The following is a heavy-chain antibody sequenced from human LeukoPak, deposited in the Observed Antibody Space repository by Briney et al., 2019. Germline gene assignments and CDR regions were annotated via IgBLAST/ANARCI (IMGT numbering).Heavy chain of an antibody. CDR3: HYYGSGSYYSLGYYYGMDV. CDR1: GYTFTSYY. V-gene: IGHV1-46*01. CDR2: INPSGGST. J-gene: IGHJ6*02. D-gene: IGHD3-10*01. Sequence: ASVKVSCKASGYTFTSYYMHWVRQAPGQGLEWMGIINPSGGSTSYAQKFQGRVTMTRDTSTSTVYMELSSLRSEDTAVYYCHYYGSGSYYSLGYYYGMDVWGQGTTVTVSS.